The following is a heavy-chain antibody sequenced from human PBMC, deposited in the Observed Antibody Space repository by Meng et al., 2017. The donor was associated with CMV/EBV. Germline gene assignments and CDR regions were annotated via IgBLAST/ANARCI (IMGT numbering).Heavy chain of an antibody. Sequence: SETLSLTCAVYGGSFSGYYLSWIRQPPGKGLEWIGEINHSGSTNYNPSIKSRVTISVDTYKNQFTLKLSSVTAAETAVYYCARGRVGYDMLTGSTYYYYYGMDVWGQGTTVTVSS. D-gene: IGHD3-9*01. J-gene: IGHJ6*02. V-gene: IGHV4-34*01. CDR3: ARGRVGYDMLTGSTYYYYYGMDV. CDR1: GGSFSGYY. CDR2: INHSGST.